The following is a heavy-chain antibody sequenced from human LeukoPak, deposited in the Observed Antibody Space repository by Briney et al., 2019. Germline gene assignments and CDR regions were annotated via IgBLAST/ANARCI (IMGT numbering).Heavy chain of an antibody. D-gene: IGHD2-15*01. CDR2: VSKDASKK. J-gene: IGHJ4*02. CDR1: GFTFSSYG. Sequence: QSGGSLRLSCAASGFTFSSYGMHWVRQAPGKGLEWVAVVSKDASKKYYADSVKGRFTISRDNSNNTLYLQMNSLRVEDTAIYYCAGWANDYWGQGTLVTVSS. V-gene: IGHV3-30*03. CDR3: AGWANDY.